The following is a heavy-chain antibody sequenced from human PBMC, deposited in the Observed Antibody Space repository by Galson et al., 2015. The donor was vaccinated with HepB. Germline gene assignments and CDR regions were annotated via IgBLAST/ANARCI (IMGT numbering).Heavy chain of an antibody. V-gene: IGHV1-2*04. CDR1: GYTFTGYY. Sequence: SVKVSCKASGYTFTGYYMHWVRQAPGQGLEWMGWINPNSGDTNYAQKFQGWVTMTRDTSISTAYMELSRLRSDDTAVYYCAREDDNHMGGDAFDIWGQGTMVTVSS. J-gene: IGHJ3*02. D-gene: IGHD3-16*01. CDR2: INPNSGDT. CDR3: AREDDNHMGGDAFDI.